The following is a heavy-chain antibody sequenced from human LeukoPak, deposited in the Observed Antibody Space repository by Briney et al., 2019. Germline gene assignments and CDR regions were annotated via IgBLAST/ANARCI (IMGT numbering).Heavy chain of an antibody. J-gene: IGHJ4*02. Sequence: AGESLKISCKGSGYSFISHWIGWVRQVPGKGLEWMGIIYPGDSDTRYSPSFQGQVTISADKSISTAYLQWSSLKASDTAMYYCGRSYDILTGYHLGFDYWGQGILVTVSS. CDR3: GRSYDILTGYHLGFDY. D-gene: IGHD3-9*01. V-gene: IGHV5-51*01. CDR2: IYPGDSDT. CDR1: GYSFISHW.